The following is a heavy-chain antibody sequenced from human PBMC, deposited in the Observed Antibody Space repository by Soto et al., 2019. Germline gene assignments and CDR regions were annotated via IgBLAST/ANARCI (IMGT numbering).Heavy chain of an antibody. CDR3: AKNNQDDYSNYGAFDI. J-gene: IGHJ3*02. CDR2: ISGSGGTT. D-gene: IGHD4-4*01. Sequence: EVQLLESGGGMVQPGGSLRLTCVASGFTFSSYAMSWVRQAPGKGLEWVSVISGSGGTTYSADSVKGRFTISRDNSKNTLYLQMNSLRAEDTALYYCAKNNQDDYSNYGAFDIWGQGTMVIVSS. CDR1: GFTFSSYA. V-gene: IGHV3-23*01.